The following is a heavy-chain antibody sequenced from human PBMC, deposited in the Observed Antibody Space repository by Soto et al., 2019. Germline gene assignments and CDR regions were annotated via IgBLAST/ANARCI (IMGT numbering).Heavy chain of an antibody. CDR1: GFTFSSYA. V-gene: IGHV3-23*01. CDR2: ISGSGDST. J-gene: IGHJ1*01. D-gene: IGHD6-19*01. Sequence: EVQLLESGGGLVQPGGSPRLSCAASGFTFSSYAMSWVRQAPGKGLEWVSGISGSGDSTYYADSVKGRFTISRDNSKNTLYLQMNSLRADDTAVYYCAKGVPGIAVAGTGYFQHWGQGTLVTVSS. CDR3: AKGVPGIAVAGTGYFQH.